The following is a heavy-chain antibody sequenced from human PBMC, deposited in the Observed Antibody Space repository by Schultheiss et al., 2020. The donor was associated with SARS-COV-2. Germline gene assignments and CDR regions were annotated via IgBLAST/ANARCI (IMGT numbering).Heavy chain of an antibody. CDR1: GFTFSKYR. V-gene: IGHV3-74*01. J-gene: IGHJ4*02. D-gene: IGHD3-22*01. CDR2: INSDGSST. Sequence: GGSLRLSCAASGFTFSKYRMHWVRQAPGKGLVWVSRINSDGSSTTYADSVKGRITISRDNAKNTLYLQMNSLRAEDTAVYYCATYYYSSGYYVFDYWGQGTLVTVSS. CDR3: ATYYYSSGYYVFDY.